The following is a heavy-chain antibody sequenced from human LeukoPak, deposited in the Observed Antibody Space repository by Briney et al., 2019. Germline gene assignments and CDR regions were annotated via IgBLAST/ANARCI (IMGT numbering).Heavy chain of an antibody. J-gene: IGHJ3*02. D-gene: IGHD1-26*01. CDR1: GFTFSSYG. CDR3: ARDYSGSSYAFDI. CDR2: VWYDGSNK. V-gene: IGHV3-33*01. Sequence: SGGSLRLPCAASGFTFSSYGMHWVRQAPGKGLEWVAVVWYDGSNKYYADSVKGRFTISRDNSKNTLYLQMNSLRAEDTAVYYCARDYSGSSYAFDIWGQGTMVTVSS.